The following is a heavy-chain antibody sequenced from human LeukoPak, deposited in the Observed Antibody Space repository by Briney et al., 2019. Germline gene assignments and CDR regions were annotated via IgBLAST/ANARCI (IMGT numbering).Heavy chain of an antibody. CDR1: GFTFSSYN. Sequence: GGSLRLSCAASGFTFSSYNMSWFRQAPGKGLEWVGFIRSKTFGETTEHAASVKGRFTISRDDSKSIAYLQMNSLKTEDTAVYYCTRSILFLAYWGQGTLVTVSS. D-gene: IGHD2-2*02. CDR2: IRSKTFGETT. J-gene: IGHJ4*02. CDR3: TRSILFLAY. V-gene: IGHV3-49*03.